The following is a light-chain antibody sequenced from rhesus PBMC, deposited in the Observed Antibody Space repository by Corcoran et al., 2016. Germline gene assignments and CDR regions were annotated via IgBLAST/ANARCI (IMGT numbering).Light chain of an antibody. V-gene: IGKV1-22*01. CDR1: QSMSSW. CDR2: KAS. Sequence: DIQMTQSPSSLSASVGDTVTITCRASQSMSSWLDWYQQNPGKAPNLLIYKASSLQSGVSSRFSGSGSGTDFTLTISSLQPEDFATYYCLQYSSSPYSFGQGTKVEIK. J-gene: IGKJ2*01. CDR3: LQYSSSPYS.